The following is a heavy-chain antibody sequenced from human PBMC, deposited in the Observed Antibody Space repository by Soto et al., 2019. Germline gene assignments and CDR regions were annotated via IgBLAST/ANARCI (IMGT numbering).Heavy chain of an antibody. CDR1: GYSFTSYW. D-gene: IGHD2-15*01. J-gene: IGHJ3*02. V-gene: IGHV5-51*01. CDR3: ARGDIVVVVAAADAFDI. Sequence: PGESLKISRKGSGYSFTSYWIGWVRQMPGKGLEWMGIIYPGDSDTRYSPSFQGQVTISADKSISTAYPQWSSLKASDTAMYYCARGDIVVVVAAADAFDIWGQGTMVTVSS. CDR2: IYPGDSDT.